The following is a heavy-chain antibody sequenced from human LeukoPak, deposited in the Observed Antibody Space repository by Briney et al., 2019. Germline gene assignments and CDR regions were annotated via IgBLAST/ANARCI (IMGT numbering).Heavy chain of an antibody. CDR3: ARDLTRTSNWFDP. CDR2: IWFDGSNK. D-gene: IGHD1-1*01. Sequence: GGSLRLSCAASGFTFSNCDMHWVRQAPGKGLEWVAVIWFDGSNKYYSDSVKGRFTISRDNSKNTLYLQMNSLRTEDTAVYYCARDLTRTSNWFDPWGQGTLVTVSS. CDR1: GFTFSNCD. J-gene: IGHJ5*02. V-gene: IGHV3-33*01.